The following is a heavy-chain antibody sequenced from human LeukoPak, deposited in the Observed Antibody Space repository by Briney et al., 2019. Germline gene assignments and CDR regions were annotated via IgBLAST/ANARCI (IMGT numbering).Heavy chain of an antibody. J-gene: IGHJ6*02. CDR2: INHSGST. CDR3: ARSGYSSGWYLNKDYYYYYGMDV. CDR1: GGSFSGYY. V-gene: IGHV4-34*01. Sequence: PSETLSLTCAVYGGSFSGYYWSWIRQPPGKGLEWIGEINHSGSTNYNPSLKSRVTISVDTSKNQFSLKLSSVTAADTAVYYCARSGYSSGWYLNKDYYYYYGMDVCGQGTTVTVSS. D-gene: IGHD6-19*01.